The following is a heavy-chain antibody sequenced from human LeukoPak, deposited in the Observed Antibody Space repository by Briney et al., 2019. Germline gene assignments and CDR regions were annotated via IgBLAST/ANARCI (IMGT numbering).Heavy chain of an antibody. CDR2: ISAYNGNT. V-gene: IGHV1-18*01. D-gene: IGHD6-19*01. CDR1: GYTFTSYG. J-gene: IGHJ4*02. Sequence: ASVKVSCKASGYTFTSYGISWVRQAPGQGLERMGWISAYNGNTNYAQKLQGRVTMTTDTSTSTAYMELRSLRSDDTAVYYCARTPSHSSGRGYLVYWGQGTLVTVSS. CDR3: ARTPSHSSGRGYLVY.